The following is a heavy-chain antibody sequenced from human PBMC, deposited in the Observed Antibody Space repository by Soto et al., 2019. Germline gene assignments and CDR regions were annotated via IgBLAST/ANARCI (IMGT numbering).Heavy chain of an antibody. J-gene: IGHJ4*02. CDR3: ARHSGSYSFDY. D-gene: IGHD1-26*01. CDR1: GGSISSYY. Sequence: SETLSLTCTVSGGSISSYYWSWIRQPPGKGLEWIGYIYYSGSTNYNPSLKSRVAISVDTSKNQFSLKLSSVTAADTAVYYCARHSGSYSFDYWGQGTLVTVSS. V-gene: IGHV4-59*08. CDR2: IYYSGST.